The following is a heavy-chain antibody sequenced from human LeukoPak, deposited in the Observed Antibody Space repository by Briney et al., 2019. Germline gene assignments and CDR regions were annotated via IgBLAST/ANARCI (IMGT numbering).Heavy chain of an antibody. Sequence: SETLSLTCTVSGGSISSSNYYWGWIRQPPGKGLEWIGSIYYSGSTYYNPSLKSRVTISVDTSKNQFSLKLSSVTAADTAAYHCARLPYPYDSSGSPPLDYWGQGTLVTVSS. CDR2: IYYSGST. CDR3: ARLPYPYDSSGSPPLDY. V-gene: IGHV4-39*01. D-gene: IGHD3-22*01. J-gene: IGHJ4*02. CDR1: GGSISSSNYY.